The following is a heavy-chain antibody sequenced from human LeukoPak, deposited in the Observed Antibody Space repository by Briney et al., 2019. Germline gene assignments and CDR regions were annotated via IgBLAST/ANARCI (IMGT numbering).Heavy chain of an antibody. V-gene: IGHV3-21*01. CDR1: GFSFSSYS. CDR3: AGSSSSWHYFDY. CDR2: ISTSSSYI. J-gene: IGHJ4*02. D-gene: IGHD6-13*01. Sequence: GGSLRLSCAASGFSFSSYSMNWVRQAPGKGLEWVSFISTSSSYIYYAGSVKGRFTTSRDNARNSLYLQMNSLRAEDTAVYYCAGSSSSWHYFDYWGQGTLVTVSS.